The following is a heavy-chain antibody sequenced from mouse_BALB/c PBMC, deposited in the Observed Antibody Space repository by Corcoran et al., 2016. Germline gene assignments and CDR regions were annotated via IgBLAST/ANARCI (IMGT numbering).Heavy chain of an antibody. V-gene: IGHV9-1*02. CDR1: GYTFTNYG. J-gene: IGHJ4*01. CDR2: INTYTGEP. Sequence: QIQLVQSGPELKKPGETVKISCKASGYTFTNYGMNWVKQSPGKGLKWMGWINTYTGEPTYADDFKGRFAFSFETSASTAYLQINNPKNEDMATYFRSRAPLAYFAMDYLGQGTSVTVSS. CDR3: SRAPLAYFAMDY.